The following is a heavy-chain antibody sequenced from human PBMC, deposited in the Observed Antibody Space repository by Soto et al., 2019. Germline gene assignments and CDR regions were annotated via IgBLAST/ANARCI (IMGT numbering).Heavy chain of an antibody. J-gene: IGHJ4*02. CDR1: GGSVSSGGYY. CDR3: ATRGAAAGDFDY. Sequence: PSEPLSLTCTVSGGSVSSGGYYWSWIRQPPGKGLEWIGYIYYTGSTNYNPSLKSRVTISVDTSKNQFSLKLNSVTAADTAVYYCATRGAAAGDFDYWGQGTLVTVSS. CDR2: IYYTGST. V-gene: IGHV4-61*08. D-gene: IGHD6-13*01.